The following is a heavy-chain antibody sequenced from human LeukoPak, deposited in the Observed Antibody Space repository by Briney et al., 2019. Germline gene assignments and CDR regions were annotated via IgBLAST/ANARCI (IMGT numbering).Heavy chain of an antibody. D-gene: IGHD1-26*01. CDR1: GYTFTNSV. J-gene: IGHJ4*02. CDR2: ISGYNSNT. V-gene: IGHV1-18*04. CDR3: ARDLKAVSNSGFGADY. Sequence: ASVKVSCKASGYTFTNSVISSVRQAPGQGLECMGWISGYNSNTKYAQKVQGRVTMTTDTSTSTAYMELRSLKSDDTAVYYCARDLKAVSNSGFGADYWGQGTLVTVSS.